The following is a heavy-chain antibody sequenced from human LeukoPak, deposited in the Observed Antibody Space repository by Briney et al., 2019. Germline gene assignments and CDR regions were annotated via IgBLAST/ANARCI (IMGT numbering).Heavy chain of an antibody. Sequence: LVASVKVSCKASGYTFTGYYMHWVRQAPGQGLEWMGWINPNSGGTNYAQKFQGRVTMTRDTSISTAYMELSRLRSDDTAVYYCAAADRGIGSGWYRENWFDPWGQGTLVTVSS. V-gene: IGHV1-2*03. CDR1: GYTFTGYY. D-gene: IGHD6-19*01. CDR3: AAADRGIGSGWYRENWFDP. CDR2: INPNSGGT. J-gene: IGHJ5*02.